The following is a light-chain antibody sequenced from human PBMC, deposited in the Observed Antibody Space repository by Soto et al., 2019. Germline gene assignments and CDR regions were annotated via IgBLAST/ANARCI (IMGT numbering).Light chain of an antibody. CDR1: QGISSY. CDR2: AAS. CDR3: QQSYSTPMT. V-gene: IGKV1-39*01. J-gene: IGKJ5*01. Sequence: DIQMTQSPSSVSASVGDRVTITCRATQGISSYLNWYQQKPGKAPKLLIYAASSLQSGVPSRFSGSGSGTDFTLTIRSLQPEEFATYYCQQSYSTPMTLGQGTRLEIK.